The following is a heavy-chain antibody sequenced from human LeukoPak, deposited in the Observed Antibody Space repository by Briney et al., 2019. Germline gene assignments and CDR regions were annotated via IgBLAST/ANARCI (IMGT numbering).Heavy chain of an antibody. D-gene: IGHD2-2*01. CDR2: ISSSGSTI. Sequence: GGALRFSCAASGFTFSDYYMSWLRQAPGKGLEWVSYISSSGSTIYYADSVKGRFTISRDNAKNSLYLQMNSLRAEDTAVYYCARLGYCSSTSCSNYHYYGMDVWGQGTTVTVSS. CDR1: GFTFSDYY. CDR3: ARLGYCSSTSCSNYHYYGMDV. V-gene: IGHV3-11*01. J-gene: IGHJ6*02.